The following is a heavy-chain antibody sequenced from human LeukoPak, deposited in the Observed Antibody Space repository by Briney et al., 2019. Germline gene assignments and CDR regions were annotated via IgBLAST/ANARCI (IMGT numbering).Heavy chain of an antibody. D-gene: IGHD2-15*01. CDR2: IYYSGST. J-gene: IGHJ4*02. CDR3: ARVLHTIVDY. CDR1: GGSISRYY. V-gene: IGHV4-59*01. Sequence: SETLSLTCTVSGGSISRYYWSWIRQPPGEGLEWIGYIYYSGSTNYNPSLKSRVTISVDTSKNQFSLKLSSVTAADTAVYYCARVLHTIVDYGGQGTLVTVSS.